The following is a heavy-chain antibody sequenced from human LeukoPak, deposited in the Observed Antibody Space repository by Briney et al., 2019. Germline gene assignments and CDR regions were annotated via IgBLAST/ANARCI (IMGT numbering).Heavy chain of an antibody. J-gene: IGHJ4*02. D-gene: IGHD2-21*02. CDR3: AKDGPGGGDCCHFDY. CDR1: GFTFSSYG. V-gene: IGHV3-30*18. CDR2: ISYDGSNK. Sequence: GGSLRLSCAASGFTFSSYGMHWVRQAPGKGLEWVAVISYDGSNKYYADSVKGRFTISRDNSKNTLYLQMNSLRAEDTAVYYCAKDGPGGGDCCHFDYWGQGTLVTVSS.